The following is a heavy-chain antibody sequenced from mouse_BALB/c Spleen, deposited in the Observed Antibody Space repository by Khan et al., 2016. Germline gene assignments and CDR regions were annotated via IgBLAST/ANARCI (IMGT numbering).Heavy chain of an antibody. Sequence: EVELVESGGGLVQPGGSRKLSCAATGFTFSDYGMAWVRQAPGKGPEWVAFISNLAYSIYYADTVTGRFTISRENAKHTLYLEMSSQRYEDTAMYYCAVDDDGSGYWYFDVWGAGTTVTVSS. J-gene: IGHJ1*01. CDR1: GFTFSDYG. CDR3: AVDDDGSGYWYFDV. CDR2: ISNLAYSI. D-gene: IGHD1-1*01. V-gene: IGHV5-15*02.